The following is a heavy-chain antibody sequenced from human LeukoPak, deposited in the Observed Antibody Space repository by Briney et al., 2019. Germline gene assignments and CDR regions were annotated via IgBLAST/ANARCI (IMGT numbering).Heavy chain of an antibody. CDR3: ARGGGELRLFDY. CDR2: ISYDGSNK. D-gene: IGHD1-26*01. CDR1: GFTFSSYA. Sequence: GGSLRLSCAASGFTFSSYAMHWVRQAPGKGLEWVAVISYDGSNKYYADSVKGRFTISRDNSKNTLYLQMNSLRAEDTAVYYGARGGGELRLFDYWGQGTLVTVSS. J-gene: IGHJ4*02. V-gene: IGHV3-30-3*01.